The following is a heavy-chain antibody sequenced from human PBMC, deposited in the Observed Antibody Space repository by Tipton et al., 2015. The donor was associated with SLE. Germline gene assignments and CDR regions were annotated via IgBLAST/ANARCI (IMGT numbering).Heavy chain of an antibody. CDR2: IYYSGST. CDR3: ALYGNYFDY. CDR1: GVSISSSSYY. V-gene: IGHV4-61*01. Sequence: TLSLTCTVSGVSISSSSYYWSWIRQPPGKGLEWIGYIYYSGSTNYIPSLKSRVTISVDTSKNQFSLKLSSVTAADTAVYYCALYGNYFDYWGQGTLVTVSS. D-gene: IGHD1-26*01. J-gene: IGHJ4*02.